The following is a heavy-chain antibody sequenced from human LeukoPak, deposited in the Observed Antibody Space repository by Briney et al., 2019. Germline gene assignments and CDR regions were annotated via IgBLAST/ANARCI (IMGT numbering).Heavy chain of an antibody. D-gene: IGHD5-24*01. CDR1: GFTLSDYY. CDR3: ARGSMRMATAGLADY. Sequence: SLRLSCEASGFTLSDYYMNWIRQAPGKGLEWVSYISSSSSYTNHADSVKGRFTISRDNPKNSLYLQMNSLRAEDTAVYYCARGSMRMATAGLADYWGQGTLVTVSS. V-gene: IGHV3-11*05. J-gene: IGHJ4*02. CDR2: ISSSSSYT.